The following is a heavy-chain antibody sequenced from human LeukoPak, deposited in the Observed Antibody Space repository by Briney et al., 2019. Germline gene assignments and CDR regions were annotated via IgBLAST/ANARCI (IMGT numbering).Heavy chain of an antibody. D-gene: IGHD1-26*01. J-gene: IGHJ4*02. CDR1: GFTLSNYW. CDR2: IKQDRSKL. CDR3: ARWEARDTWVYDY. V-gene: IGHV3-7*01. Sequence: GGSLRLSCAASGFTLSNYWMSWVRQAPGKGLEWVANIKQDRSKLSYVDSVKGRFTVSRDNAKNSLYLQMISLRAEDTAVYYCARWEARDTWVYDYWGQGTLVTVSS.